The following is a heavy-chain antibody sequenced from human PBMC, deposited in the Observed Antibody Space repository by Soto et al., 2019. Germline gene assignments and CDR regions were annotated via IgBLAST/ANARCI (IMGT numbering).Heavy chain of an antibody. CDR3: AKGASTTVFAFNDY. J-gene: IGHJ4*02. CDR2: ISWNSGNL. CDR1: GFTFDDYA. D-gene: IGHD4-17*01. Sequence: EVQLVESGGGLVQPGRSLRLSCAASGFTFDDYAMHWVRQPPGTGLEWVSSISWNSGNLGYADSVKGRFTISRDNAKNSLYLQMNSLRGDDTALYYFAKGASTTVFAFNDYWGQGTLVTVSS. V-gene: IGHV3-9*01.